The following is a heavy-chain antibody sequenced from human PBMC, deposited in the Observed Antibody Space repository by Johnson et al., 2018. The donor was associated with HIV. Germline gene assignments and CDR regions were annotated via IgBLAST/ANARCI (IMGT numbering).Heavy chain of an antibody. D-gene: IGHD6-13*01. V-gene: IGHV3-30-3*01. Sequence: QVQLVESGGGVVQPGRSLRLSCAASGFTFSSYAMHWVRQAPGKGLEWVAVISYDGSNKYYADSVKGRFTISRDNSKNTLYLQMNSLRAEDTAVYYCARDDLGNPCSSYDAFDIWGQGTMVTVSS. CDR1: GFTFSSYA. CDR3: ARDDLGNPCSSYDAFDI. CDR2: ISYDGSNK. J-gene: IGHJ3*02.